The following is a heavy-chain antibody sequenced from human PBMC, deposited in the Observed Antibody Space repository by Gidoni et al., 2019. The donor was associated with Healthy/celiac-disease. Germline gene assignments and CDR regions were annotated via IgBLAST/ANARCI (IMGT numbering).Heavy chain of an antibody. V-gene: IGHV4-34*01. J-gene: IGHJ5*02. CDR3: ARRAMGEDIVVVVAATHNWFDP. D-gene: IGHD2-15*01. CDR1: GGSFSGYY. Sequence: QVQLQQWGAGLLKPSETLSLTCAAYGGSFSGYYRSWIRQPPGKGLEWIGEINHSGSTNYNPALKSRITISVDTSKNQFSLKLSSVTAADTAVYYCARRAMGEDIVVVVAATHNWFDPWGQGTLVTVSS. CDR2: INHSGST.